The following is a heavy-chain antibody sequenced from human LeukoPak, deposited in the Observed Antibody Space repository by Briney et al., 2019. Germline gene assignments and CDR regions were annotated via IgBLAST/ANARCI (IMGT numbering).Heavy chain of an antibody. J-gene: IGHJ4*02. CDR2: ISWSSETI. CDR1: GFIFDDIA. D-gene: IGHD2-2*01. Sequence: GGSLRLSCAASGFIFDDIAMHWVRQAPGKGLGWVSGISWSSETIGYADSVKGRFSISRDNAKKSLYLQMDSLKTEDTALYFCVKEGYCSSSSCYREFDYWGQGTLVTVAS. V-gene: IGHV3-9*01. CDR3: VKEGYCSSSSCYREFDY.